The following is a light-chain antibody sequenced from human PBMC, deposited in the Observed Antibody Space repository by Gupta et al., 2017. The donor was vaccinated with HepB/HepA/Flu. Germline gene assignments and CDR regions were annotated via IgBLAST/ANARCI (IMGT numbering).Light chain of an antibody. CDR3: QQDNSYSPLT. Sequence: DIQMTQSPSTLSASVGDRVTITCRASQSISSWLAWYQQKPGKAPKLLIYKASSLESGVPSRFSGSGSGTEFTLTISSLQPDDFATYYCQQDNSYSPLTFGGGTKVEI. J-gene: IGKJ4*01. CDR1: QSISSW. CDR2: KAS. V-gene: IGKV1-5*03.